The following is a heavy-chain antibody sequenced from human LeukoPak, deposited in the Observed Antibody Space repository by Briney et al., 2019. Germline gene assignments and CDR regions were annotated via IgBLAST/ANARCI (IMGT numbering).Heavy chain of an antibody. CDR2: ISGSGGST. J-gene: IGHJ5*02. D-gene: IGHD3-3*01. Sequence: GGSLRLSCAASGFTFDDYGMSWVRQAPGKGLEWVSAISGSGGSTYYADSVKGRFTISRDNSKNTLYLQMNSLRAEDTAVYYCAKGLHVLRFLEWPKNWFDPWGQGTLVTVSS. CDR3: AKGLHVLRFLEWPKNWFDP. CDR1: GFTFDDYG. V-gene: IGHV3-23*01.